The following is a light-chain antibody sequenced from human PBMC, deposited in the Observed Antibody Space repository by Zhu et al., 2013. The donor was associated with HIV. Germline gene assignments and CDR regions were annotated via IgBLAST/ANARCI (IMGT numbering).Light chain of an antibody. J-gene: IGKJ5*01. CDR1: QDINNY. V-gene: IGKV1-33*01. CDR2: DVS. CDR3: QQYDYLPPVT. Sequence: QLTQSPPSLSASVGDRVTITCQASQDINNYLNWYQQKPGKAPKLLIYDVSNLEAGVPSRFSGSGSGTDFTLTINDLQPEDFATYYCQQYDYLPPVTFGQGARLEIK.